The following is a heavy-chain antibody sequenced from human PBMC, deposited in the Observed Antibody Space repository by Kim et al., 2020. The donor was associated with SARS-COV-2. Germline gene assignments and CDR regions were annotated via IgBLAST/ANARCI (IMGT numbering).Heavy chain of an antibody. CDR1: GYSISSGYY. CDR2: IYHSGST. J-gene: IGHJ6*02. Sequence: SETLSLTCTVSGYSISSGYYWGWIRQPPGKGLEWIGSIYHSGSTYYNPSLKSRVTISVDTSKNQFSLKLSSVTAADTAVYYCAKNHYYDSSGYWALWGYYYYGMDVWGQGTTVTVSS. V-gene: IGHV4-38-2*02. D-gene: IGHD3-22*01. CDR3: AKNHYYDSSGYWALWGYYYYGMDV.